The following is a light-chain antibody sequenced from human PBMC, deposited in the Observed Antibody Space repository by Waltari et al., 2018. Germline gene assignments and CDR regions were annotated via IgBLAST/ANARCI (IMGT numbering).Light chain of an antibody. Sequence: QLMLTQSPSASASLGASVKLTCTLSSGHSSCSIAWHQQHPEKGPRYLMKVNSDGSHIKGDGIPDRVSVSSAGTARYLSISSLQSEDEADYYCQTGGFGIWVFGGGTKLTVL. CDR3: QTGGFGIWV. J-gene: IGLJ3*02. CDR2: VNSDGSH. CDR1: SGHSSCS. V-gene: IGLV4-69*01.